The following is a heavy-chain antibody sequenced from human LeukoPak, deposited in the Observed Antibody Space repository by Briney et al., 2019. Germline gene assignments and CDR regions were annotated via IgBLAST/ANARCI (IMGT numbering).Heavy chain of an antibody. Sequence: GGSLRLSCAASGFIFSSYNMNWVRQAPGKGLEWVSSIDTSISYIFYADSVKGRFTISRDNAKNSLYLQMNSLRAEDTAVYYCVRGGRGWFGELSWYYYYMDVWGKGTTVTVSS. CDR1: GFIFSSYN. V-gene: IGHV3-21*01. J-gene: IGHJ6*03. CDR3: VRGGRGWFGELSWYYYYMDV. CDR2: IDTSISYI. D-gene: IGHD3-10*01.